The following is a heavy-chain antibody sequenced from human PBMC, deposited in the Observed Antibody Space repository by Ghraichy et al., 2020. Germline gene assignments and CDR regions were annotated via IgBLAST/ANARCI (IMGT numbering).Heavy chain of an antibody. D-gene: IGHD3-10*01. V-gene: IGHV3-23*01. Sequence: GSLRLSCAASGFTFSSYAMSWVRQAPGKGLEWVSAISGSGGGTYYADSVKGRFTISRDNSKNTLYLQMNSLRAEDTAVYYCANEARYYYASGTYKFDYWGQGTLVTVSS. CDR1: GFTFSSYA. CDR3: ANEARYYYASGTYKFDY. CDR2: ISGSGGGT. J-gene: IGHJ4*02.